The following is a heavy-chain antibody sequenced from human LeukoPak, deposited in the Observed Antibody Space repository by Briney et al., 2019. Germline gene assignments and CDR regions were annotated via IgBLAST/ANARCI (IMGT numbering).Heavy chain of an antibody. CDR3: ASGTSRGWNYPFDY. D-gene: IGHD1-7*01. CDR1: GFTFSSYW. V-gene: IGHV3-7*01. J-gene: IGHJ4*02. CDR2: IKQDGSEK. Sequence: GGSLRLSCAASGFTFSSYWMSWVRQAPGKGLEWVANIKQDGSEKYYVDSVKGRFTISRDNAKNSLSLQMNSLRAEDTAVYYCASGTSRGWNYPFDYWGQGTLVTVSS.